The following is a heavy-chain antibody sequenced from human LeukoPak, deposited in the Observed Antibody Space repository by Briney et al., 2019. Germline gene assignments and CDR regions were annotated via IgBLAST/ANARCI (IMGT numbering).Heavy chain of an antibody. CDR1: GFPFSDYY. V-gene: IGHV3-11*01. CDR2: ISSSGSNI. J-gene: IGHJ6*02. D-gene: IGHD3-10*01. Sequence: PGGSLRLSCAASGFPFSDYYMSWIRQAPGKGLEWVSYISSSGSNIYYADSVKGLFTISRDNAKNSLYLQMNSLRAEDTAVYYCARDGGGSYGSGSYVMDVWGQGTTVTASS. CDR3: ARDGGGSYGSGSYVMDV.